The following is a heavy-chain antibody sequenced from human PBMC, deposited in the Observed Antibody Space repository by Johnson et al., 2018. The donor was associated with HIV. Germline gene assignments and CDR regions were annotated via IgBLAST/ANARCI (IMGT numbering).Heavy chain of an antibody. J-gene: IGHJ3*01. V-gene: IGHV3-64*07. CDR1: GFTFSRHP. D-gene: IGHD5-18*01. Sequence: VQLLESGGGVVQPGRSLRLSCSPSGFTFSRHPMHWVRQAPGKGLEHVATIASLGDNTYYADSVKGRFTISRDNFKNMLYLQMGSLRPDDTAVYYCARRRDTLNIWQESFDVWGQGTVVTVSS. CDR3: ARRRDTLNIWQESFDV. CDR2: IASLGDNT.